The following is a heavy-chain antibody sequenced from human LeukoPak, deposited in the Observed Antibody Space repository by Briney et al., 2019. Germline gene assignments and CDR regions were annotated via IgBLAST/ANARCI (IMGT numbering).Heavy chain of an antibody. D-gene: IGHD3-3*01. CDR2: IIPIFGTA. CDR1: GGTFNSYA. J-gene: IGHJ5*02. Sequence: GASVKVSCKASGGTFNSYAISWVRQAPGQGLEWMGGIIPIFGTANYAQKFQGRVTITADESTSTAYMELSSLRSEDTAVYYCARDWALTIFGVVKSDNWFDPWGQGTLVTVSS. V-gene: IGHV1-69*13. CDR3: ARDWALTIFGVVKSDNWFDP.